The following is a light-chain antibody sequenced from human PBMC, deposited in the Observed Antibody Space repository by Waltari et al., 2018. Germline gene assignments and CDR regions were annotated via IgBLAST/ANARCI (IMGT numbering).Light chain of an antibody. J-gene: IGKJ4*01. CDR1: QSIFFAANNRES. CDR3: QQHYSTPLT. V-gene: IGKV4-1*01. CDR2: GPS. Sequence: EIVMTQSPDSLAVSLGETATINCKSSQSIFFAANNRESIAWFQHKPGQPPKLLIYGPSIRKSGVPVRFSGSGSGTDFTLTISSLQAEDVAVYYCQQHYSTPLTFGGGTKVEVK.